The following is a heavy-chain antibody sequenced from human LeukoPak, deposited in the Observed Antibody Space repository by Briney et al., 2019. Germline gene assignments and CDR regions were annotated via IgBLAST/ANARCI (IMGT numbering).Heavy chain of an antibody. D-gene: IGHD4-17*01. Sequence: GSLRLSCAASGFTFSDYYMSWVRQAPGKGLEWVANIKQDGSEKYYVDSVKGRFTISRDNAKNSLYLQMNSLRAEDTAVYYCARVPPNTVTTLQYFDYWGQGTLVTVSS. CDR3: ARVPPNTVTTLQYFDY. CDR1: GFTFSDYY. J-gene: IGHJ4*02. V-gene: IGHV3-7*01. CDR2: IKQDGSEK.